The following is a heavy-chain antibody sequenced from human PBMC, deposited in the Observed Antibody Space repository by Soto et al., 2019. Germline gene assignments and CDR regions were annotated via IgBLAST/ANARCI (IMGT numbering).Heavy chain of an antibody. Sequence: SETLSLTCLVSGGSINTNYYWGWVRQPPGKGLEWIASIYYSGNSYSNPSLKSQLTISVDTSKNQFSLKLSSVTAADTAVYYCSAVFLDLW. CDR2: IYYSGNS. CDR3: SAVFLDL. J-gene: IGHJ2*01. V-gene: IGHV4-39*07. D-gene: IGHD2-2*01. CDR1: GGSINTNYY.